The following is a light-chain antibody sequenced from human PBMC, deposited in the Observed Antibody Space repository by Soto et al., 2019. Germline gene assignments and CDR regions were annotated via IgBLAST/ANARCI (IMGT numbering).Light chain of an antibody. J-gene: IGLJ1*01. V-gene: IGLV2-14*01. Sequence: QSVLTQPASVSGSPGQSITISCTGTASDVGAYDYVSWYQQHPGTAPNLMIYEVTNRPSGVSDRFSGSKSGNTASLSISGLQADDEADYYCGSYSSDNTYVFGTGTKVTVL. CDR3: GSYSSDNTYV. CDR2: EVT. CDR1: ASDVGAYDY.